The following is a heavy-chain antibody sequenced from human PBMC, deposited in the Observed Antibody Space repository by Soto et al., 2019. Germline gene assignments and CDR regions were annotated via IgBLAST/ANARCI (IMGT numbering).Heavy chain of an antibody. CDR2: IWYDGSNK. CDR1: GFTFSSYG. J-gene: IGHJ6*02. CDR3: ARDMAEYDSSGYYYYYYYGMDV. V-gene: IGHV3-33*01. Sequence: GGSLRLSCAASGFTFSSYGMHWVRQAPGKGLEWVAVIWYDGSNKYYADSVKGRFTISRDNSKNTLYLQMNSLRAEDTAVYYCARDMAEYDSSGYYYYYYYGMDVWGQGTTVTV. D-gene: IGHD3-22*01.